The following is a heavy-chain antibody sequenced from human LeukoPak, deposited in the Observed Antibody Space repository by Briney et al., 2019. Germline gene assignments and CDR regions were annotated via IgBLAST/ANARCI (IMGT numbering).Heavy chain of an antibody. J-gene: IGHJ4*02. V-gene: IGHV1-69*05. CDR2: IIPIFGTA. Sequence: ASVKVSCKASGGTFSSYAISWVRQAPGQGLEWMGRIIPIFGTANYAQKYQGRVTITTDESTSTAYMELSSLRSEDTAVYYCAREIVGAIDYWGQGTLVTVSS. CDR3: AREIVGAIDY. CDR1: GGTFSSYA. D-gene: IGHD1-26*01.